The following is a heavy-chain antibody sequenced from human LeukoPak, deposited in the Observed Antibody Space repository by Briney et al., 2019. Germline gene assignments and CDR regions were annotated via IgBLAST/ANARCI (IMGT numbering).Heavy chain of an antibody. J-gene: IGHJ4*02. D-gene: IGHD3-10*01. CDR2: INPNSGGA. V-gene: IGHV1-2*02. CDR3: ARDQVQDYYFDY. CDR1: GYTFTGYY. Sequence: ASVKVSCKASGYTFTGYYLHWVRQAPGQGLEWMGWINPNSGGANYAQKFQGRVTMIRDTSISTAYMELSRLRSDDTAVYYCARDQVQDYYFDYWGQGTLVTVSS.